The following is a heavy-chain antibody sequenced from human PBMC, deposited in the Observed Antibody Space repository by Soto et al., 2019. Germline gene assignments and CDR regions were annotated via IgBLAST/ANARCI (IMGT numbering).Heavy chain of an antibody. D-gene: IGHD6-13*01. J-gene: IGHJ5*02. CDR3: GHRREGLGAASAHRNHWFAP. Sequence: IILKESGPTLVKPTQTVTLTCTFSGFSIRTNGVNVGWISQPKGQAVEMLALIYWHDHKRYSPSLKSRLTSTNNTYKCQVVLRMTNVYCAETAIYYCGHRREGLGAASAHRNHWFAPWVQGTLVTVAS. V-gene: IGHV2-5*01. CDR2: IYWHDHK. CDR1: GFSIRTNGVN.